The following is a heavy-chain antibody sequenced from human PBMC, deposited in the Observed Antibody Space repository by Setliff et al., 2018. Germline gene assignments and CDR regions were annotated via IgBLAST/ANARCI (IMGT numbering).Heavy chain of an antibody. CDR1: DDSISSRHYY. D-gene: IGHD3-16*01. CDR3: ARLGGGYYYYYMDV. Sequence: SETLSLTCTVSDDSISSRHYYWSWIRQPAGKGLEWLGQIYTSWSTNYNPSLKGRATLSIDASKRQFSLKLTSVTAADTAVYYCARLGGGYYYYYMDVWGKGTTVTVSS. V-gene: IGHV4-61*09. J-gene: IGHJ6*03. CDR2: IYTSWST.